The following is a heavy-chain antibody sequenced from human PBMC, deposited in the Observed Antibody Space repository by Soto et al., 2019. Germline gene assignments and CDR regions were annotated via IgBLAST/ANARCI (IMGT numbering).Heavy chain of an antibody. CDR3: ASEYDVNTALDYWYFDL. CDR1: GGSIGNYY. Sequence: QVQLQESGPGLVKPSESLSLTCSVSGGSIGNYYWAWIRQSAGKGLEWIGRIYTSGRTHYNPSLPVRVIMSIDTSKNQFSLRMTSVTAADKAMYYCASEYDVNTALDYWYFDLWGRGNLVTVSS. J-gene: IGHJ2*01. D-gene: IGHD5-18*01. V-gene: IGHV4-4*07. CDR2: IYTSGRT.